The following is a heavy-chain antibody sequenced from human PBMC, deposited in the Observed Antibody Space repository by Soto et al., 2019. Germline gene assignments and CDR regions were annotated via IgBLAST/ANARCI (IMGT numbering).Heavy chain of an antibody. Sequence: QVQLVESGGGVVQPGRSLRLSCAASGFTFSSYGMHWVRQAPGKGLEWVAVISYDGSNKYYADSVKGRITISRDNSKNTLYLQMNSLRAEDTAVYYCAKSMIVVVRGYYYGMDVWGQGTTVTVSS. CDR2: ISYDGSNK. V-gene: IGHV3-30*18. CDR3: AKSMIVVVRGYYYGMDV. D-gene: IGHD3-22*01. CDR1: GFTFSSYG. J-gene: IGHJ6*02.